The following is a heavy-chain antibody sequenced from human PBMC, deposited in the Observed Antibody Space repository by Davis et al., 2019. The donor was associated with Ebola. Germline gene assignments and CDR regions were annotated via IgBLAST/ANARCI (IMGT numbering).Heavy chain of an antibody. Sequence: PGGSLRLSCAASGFTFSSYGMHWVRQAPGKGLEWVAVIWYDGSNKYYADSVKGRFTISRDNSKNTLYLQMNSLRAEDTAVYYCARETDTAMVRPLGYYYYGMDVWGQGTTVTVSS. CDR2: IWYDGSNK. CDR3: ARETDTAMVRPLGYYYYGMDV. D-gene: IGHD5-18*01. J-gene: IGHJ6*02. V-gene: IGHV3-30*19. CDR1: GFTFSSYG.